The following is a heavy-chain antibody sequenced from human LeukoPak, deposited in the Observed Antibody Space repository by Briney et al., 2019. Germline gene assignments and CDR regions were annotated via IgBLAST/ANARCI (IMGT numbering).Heavy chain of an antibody. V-gene: IGHV3-21*01. D-gene: IGHD6-13*01. CDR1: GFTSSSYS. Sequence: GGSLRLSCAASGFTSSSYSMNWVRQAPGKGLEWVSSISSSSSYIYYADSVKGRFTISRDNAKNSLYLQMNSLRAEDTAVYYCARDRSSSWYGDYYGMDVWGQGTTVTVSS. J-gene: IGHJ6*02. CDR3: ARDRSSSWYGDYYGMDV. CDR2: ISSSSSYI.